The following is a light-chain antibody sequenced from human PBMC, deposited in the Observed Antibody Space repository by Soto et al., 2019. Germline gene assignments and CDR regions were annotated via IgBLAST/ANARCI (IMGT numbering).Light chain of an antibody. J-gene: IGKJ5*01. CDR2: GAS. Sequence: EIVLTQSPGNLSLSPGERATLSCRASQSVSSSYLAWYQQKPGQAPRLLIYGASSRATGIPDRFSGSGSGTDFTLTISRLEPEDFAVYYCQQYYSTPSTFGQGTRLEIK. CDR3: QQYYSTPST. V-gene: IGKV3-20*01. CDR1: QSVSSSY.